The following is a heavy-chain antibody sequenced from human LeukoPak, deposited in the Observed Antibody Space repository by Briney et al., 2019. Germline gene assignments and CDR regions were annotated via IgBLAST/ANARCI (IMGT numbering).Heavy chain of an antibody. J-gene: IGHJ4*02. Sequence: GASVKVSCRASGYMFNTYGISWVRQAPGQGLEWMGIINPSGGSTSYAQKFQGRVTMTRDMSTSTVYMELSSLRSEDTAVYYCARGKDKYYFDYWGQGTLVTVSS. CDR2: INPSGGST. D-gene: IGHD2-15*01. CDR3: ARGKDKYYFDY. CDR1: GYMFNTYG. V-gene: IGHV1-46*02.